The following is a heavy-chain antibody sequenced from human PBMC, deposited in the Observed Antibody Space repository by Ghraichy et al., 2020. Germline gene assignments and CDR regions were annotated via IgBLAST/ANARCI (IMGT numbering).Heavy chain of an antibody. CDR1: GDSVSSNRAV. D-gene: IGHD6-13*01. V-gene: IGHV6-1*01. CDR2: TYYRSKWYS. J-gene: IGHJ4*02. CDR3: AEGAAAAGMGY. Sequence: SQTLSLTCAISGDSVSSNRAVWHWIRQSPARGLEWLGRTYYRSKWYSEYAVSVQSRITINPDTSKNQFSLQLSSVTPEDTALYYGAEGAAAAGMGYWGQGTLITLRS.